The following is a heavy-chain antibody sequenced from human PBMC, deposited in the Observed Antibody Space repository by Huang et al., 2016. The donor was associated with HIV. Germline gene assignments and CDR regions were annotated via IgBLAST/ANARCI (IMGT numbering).Heavy chain of an antibody. CDR1: GGTFNNA. J-gene: IGHJ4*02. D-gene: IGHD3-3*01. V-gene: IGHV1-69*13. Sequence: QVQLVQSGAEVKKPGSSVKVSCKVSGGTFNNAISWVRQAPGQGLEWMGGIIPIFGTPNYALKFQGRVTITADESTSIAYMELSSLRSEDTAVYYCARGAPDLDSHLDHWGQGTLVTVSS. CDR3: ARGAPDLDSHLDH. CDR2: IIPIFGTP.